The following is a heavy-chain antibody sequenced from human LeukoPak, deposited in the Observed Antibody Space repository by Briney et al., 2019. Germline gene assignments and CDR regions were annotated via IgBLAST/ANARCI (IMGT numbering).Heavy chain of an antibody. Sequence: SETLSLTCTVSGGSISSYYWSWIRQPPGEGLEWIGYIYYSGSTNYNPSLKSRVTISVETSKNEFSLKLRSVTAADTAVYYCARVPSHFDYWGQGTLITVSS. CDR3: ARVPSHFDY. V-gene: IGHV4-59*01. J-gene: IGHJ4*02. CDR2: IYYSGST. CDR1: GGSISSYY.